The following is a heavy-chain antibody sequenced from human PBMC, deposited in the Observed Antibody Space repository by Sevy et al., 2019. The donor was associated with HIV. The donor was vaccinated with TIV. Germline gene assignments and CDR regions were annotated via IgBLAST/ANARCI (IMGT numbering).Heavy chain of an antibody. J-gene: IGHJ6*02. Sequence: ASVKVSCKASGYTFTNYYIYWVRQAPGQGLEWMGIIDPSGDSTTYAQKFQGRVTVTTETSTVTVYMGLSSLRSDDTAVYFCARDRDLSGSYLEHFYYAMDVWGQGTTVTVSS. CDR2: IDPSGDST. V-gene: IGHV1-46*01. CDR3: ARDRDLSGSYLEHFYYAMDV. D-gene: IGHD1-26*01. CDR1: GYTFTNYY.